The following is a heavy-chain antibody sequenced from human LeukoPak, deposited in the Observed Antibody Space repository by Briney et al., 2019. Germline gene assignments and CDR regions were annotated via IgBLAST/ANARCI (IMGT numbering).Heavy chain of an antibody. V-gene: IGHV3-7*01. Sequence: GGSLRLSCAASGFIFSSYWMSWVRQAPGKGLEWVANIKQDGSEKDYVDSVKGRFTISRDNAKNSLYLQMNSLRAEDTAVYYCARDRNWGPDYWGQGTLVTVSS. CDR1: GFIFSSYW. J-gene: IGHJ4*02. CDR2: IKQDGSEK. CDR3: ARDRNWGPDY. D-gene: IGHD7-27*01.